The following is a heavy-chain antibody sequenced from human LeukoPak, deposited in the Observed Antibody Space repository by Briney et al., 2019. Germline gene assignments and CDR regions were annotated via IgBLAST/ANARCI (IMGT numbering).Heavy chain of an antibody. Sequence: PSETLSLTCTVSGGSISSSSYYWGWIRQPPGKGLEWIQSIYYSGSTYYNPSLKSRVTISLDTSKNQFSLKLSSVTAADTAVYYCARDRSSFFDPWGQGTLVTVSS. D-gene: IGHD6-13*01. CDR2: IYYSGST. CDR3: ARDRSSFFDP. J-gene: IGHJ5*02. CDR1: GGSISSSSYY. V-gene: IGHV4-39*02.